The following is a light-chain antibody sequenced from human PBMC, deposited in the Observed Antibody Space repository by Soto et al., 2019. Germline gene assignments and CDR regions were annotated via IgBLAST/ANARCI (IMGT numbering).Light chain of an antibody. CDR3: QQRSNWPPLT. CDR1: QSVSSY. CDR2: DAS. Sequence: EIVLTQSPATLSLSPGERATLSCRASQSVSSYLAWYQQKPGQAPRLLIYDASNRATGIPARFSGSGSGTDFTLTISNLEPEDFAVYYCQQRSNWPPLTFGGGTKVDIK. V-gene: IGKV3-11*01. J-gene: IGKJ4*01.